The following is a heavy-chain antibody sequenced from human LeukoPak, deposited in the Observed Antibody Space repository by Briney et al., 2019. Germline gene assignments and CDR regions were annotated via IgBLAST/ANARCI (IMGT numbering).Heavy chain of an antibody. CDR2: IKQDGSEK. D-gene: IGHD4-17*01. CDR1: GFTFSSYW. Sequence: GGSLRLSCAASGFTFSSYWMSWVRQAPGKGLEWVANIKQDGSEKYYVDSVKGRFTISRDNSKNTLYLQMNSLRAEDTAVYYCASTHDYGDYGDYWGQGTLVTVSS. V-gene: IGHV3-7*01. J-gene: IGHJ4*02. CDR3: ASTHDYGDYGDY.